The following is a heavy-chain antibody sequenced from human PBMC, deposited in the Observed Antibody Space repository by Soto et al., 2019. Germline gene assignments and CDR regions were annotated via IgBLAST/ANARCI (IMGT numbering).Heavy chain of an antibody. CDR2: IIPIFGTA. CDR1: GGTFSSYA. CDR3: ASGWVEMATERPAGGMDV. J-gene: IGHJ6*02. D-gene: IGHD5-12*01. Sequence: QVQLVQSGAEVKKPGSSVKVSCKASGGTFSSYAISWVRQAPGQGLEWMGGIIPIFGTANYAQKFQGRVTITADESTSTCYMELSRRRAEETAGYYCASGWVEMATERPAGGMDVWGQGTTVTVSS. V-gene: IGHV1-69*12.